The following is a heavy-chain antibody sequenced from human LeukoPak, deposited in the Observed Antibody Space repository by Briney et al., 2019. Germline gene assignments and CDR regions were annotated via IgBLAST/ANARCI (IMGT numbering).Heavy chain of an antibody. J-gene: IGHJ3*02. CDR3: ARTYYYDSSGYPVQVSDAFDI. CDR2: IIPIFHTA. D-gene: IGHD3-22*01. Sequence: SVSVSCKASGGTFSSYAISWVRQAPGQGVEWVGGIIPIFHTADHAQTFQGRVTITTEESTSTVYMELSTLRSEDTAIYYCARTYYYDSSGYPVQVSDAFDIWGQGTMVTVSS. V-gene: IGHV1-69*05. CDR1: GGTFSSYA.